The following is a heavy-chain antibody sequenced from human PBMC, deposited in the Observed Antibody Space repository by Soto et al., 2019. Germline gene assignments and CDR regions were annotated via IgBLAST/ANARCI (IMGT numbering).Heavy chain of an antibody. CDR1: GYSITDYY. Sequence: QVLLVQSGAEVKKPGASVKVSCRASGYSITDYYLHWVRQAPGRGLEWMAWIHPHNGLTHYAQNFQGRATLTRETSTNTVYIEMTRLKSDDTAVYSCARLVLGVTMLDHYCNLWGQGTPVTVAS. CDR3: ARLVLGVTMLDHYCNL. D-gene: IGHD1-1*01. V-gene: IGHV1-2*02. J-gene: IGHJ4*02. CDR2: IHPHNGLT.